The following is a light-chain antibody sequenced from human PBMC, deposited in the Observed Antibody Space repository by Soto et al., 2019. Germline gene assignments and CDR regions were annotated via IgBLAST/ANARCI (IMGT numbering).Light chain of an antibody. V-gene: IGLV2-14*01. CDR1: SSDVGGYNF. CDR3: SSYASSTTHDV. Sequence: QSALTQPASVSGSPGQSISISCTGTSSDVGGYNFVSWYQLHPGKAPRLMIYEVSNRPSGVSNRFSGSKSGSTAFLTISGLQAEDEADYYCSSYASSTTHDVFGTGTKLTVL. CDR2: EVS. J-gene: IGLJ1*01.